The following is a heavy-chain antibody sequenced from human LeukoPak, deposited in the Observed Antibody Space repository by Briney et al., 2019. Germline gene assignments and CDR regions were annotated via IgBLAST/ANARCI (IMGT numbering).Heavy chain of an antibody. Sequence: EASVKVSCXASGYTFTSYYMHWVRQAPGQGLEWMGIINPSGGSTSYAQKFQGRVTMTRDTSTSTVYMELSSLRSEDTAVYYCARDPATRNWFDPWGQGTLVTVSS. CDR3: ARDPATRNWFDP. J-gene: IGHJ5*02. V-gene: IGHV1-46*01. CDR2: INPSGGST. CDR1: GYTFTSYY.